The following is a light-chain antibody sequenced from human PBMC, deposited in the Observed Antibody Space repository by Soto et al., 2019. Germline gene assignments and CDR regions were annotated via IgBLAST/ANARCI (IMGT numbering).Light chain of an antibody. V-gene: IGKV3-20*01. CDR3: HQYGSAPAWT. J-gene: IGKJ1*01. CDR2: GAS. Sequence: EIVLTQSPGTLSLFPGERATLSCRASQSISSNYLAWYQQKPGQAPRLLIHGASNRATGIPDRFSGAGSGTDFTFTISRLGPDDFAVYYCHQYGSAPAWTFGQGTKVEIK. CDR1: QSISSNY.